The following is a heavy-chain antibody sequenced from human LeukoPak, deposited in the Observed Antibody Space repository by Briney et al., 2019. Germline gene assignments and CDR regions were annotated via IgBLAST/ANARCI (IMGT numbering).Heavy chain of an antibody. D-gene: IGHD2-15*01. J-gene: IGHJ4*02. CDR2: GYYSGIT. CDR1: GGSISTHY. CDR3: ARSRGLAGAATVIDF. Sequence: SEILSRTRTLSGGSISTHYWTVIRQPPGKGLEWIGYGYYSGITDYNPSLKSRVTISVDTSKNQFSLNLNSVTAADTAVYYCARSRGLAGAATVIDFWGQGILITVSS. V-gene: IGHV4-59*08.